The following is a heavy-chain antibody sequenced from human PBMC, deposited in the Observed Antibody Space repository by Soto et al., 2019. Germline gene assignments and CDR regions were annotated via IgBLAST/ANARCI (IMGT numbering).Heavy chain of an antibody. J-gene: IGHJ6*02. CDR2: ISYDGTNQ. Sequence: PGGSLRLSCAASGFTFKIYAMHWGLQAPDKGLEWVAVISYDGTNQNYADSVKGRFTISRDNSKNTLYLQVTNLRAEDTAVYYCARMAYSSAFSGIYYYYGMDVWGQGTTVTVSS. D-gene: IGHD6-19*01. V-gene: IGHV3-33*05. CDR3: ARMAYSSAFSGIYYYYGMDV. CDR1: GFTFKIYA.